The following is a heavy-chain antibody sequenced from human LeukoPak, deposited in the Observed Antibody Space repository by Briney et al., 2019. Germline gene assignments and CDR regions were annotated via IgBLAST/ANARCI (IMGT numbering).Heavy chain of an antibody. CDR3: AKAGYSSSLLDY. V-gene: IGHV3-48*01. Sequence: WVRQAPGKGLEWVSYISRSSTTIYYADSLKGRFTISRDNAKNSLYLQMNSLRAEDTAVYYCAKAGYSSSLLDYWGQGALVTVSS. J-gene: IGHJ4*02. CDR2: ISRSSTTI. D-gene: IGHD6-13*01.